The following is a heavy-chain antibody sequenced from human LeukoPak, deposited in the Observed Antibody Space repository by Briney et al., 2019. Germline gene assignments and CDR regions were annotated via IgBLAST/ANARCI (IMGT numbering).Heavy chain of an antibody. D-gene: IGHD6-19*01. CDR1: GFTFSSYE. Sequence: GGSLRLSCAASGFTFSSYEMNWVRQAPGKGLEWVSYISSGSTTYYADSVKGRFTISRDNAKNSLYLQMNSLRAEDTAVYYCARRERYSSGWYVVDYWGQGTLVTVSS. CDR2: ISSGSTT. CDR3: ARRERYSSGWYVVDY. J-gene: IGHJ4*02. V-gene: IGHV3-48*03.